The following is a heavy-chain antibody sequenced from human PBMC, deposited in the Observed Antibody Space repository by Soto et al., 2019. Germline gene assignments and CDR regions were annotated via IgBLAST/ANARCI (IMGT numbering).Heavy chain of an antibody. Sequence: GGSLRLSCAASGFTFSSYEMNWVRQAPGKGLEWVSYISSSGSNIYYEAPVKGALTISRDNAKNSLYLQMNSLRAEDTAGEDCARAPLYYGMDVWGEGTTVTVAS. J-gene: IGHJ6*04. CDR3: ARAPLYYGMDV. CDR1: GFTFSSYE. V-gene: IGHV3-48*03. CDR2: ISSSGSNI.